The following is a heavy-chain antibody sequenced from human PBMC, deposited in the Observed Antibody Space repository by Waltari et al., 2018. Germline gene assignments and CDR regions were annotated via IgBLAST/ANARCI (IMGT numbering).Heavy chain of an antibody. V-gene: IGHV4-34*01. CDR1: GGSFSGYY. CDR2: INHSGST. D-gene: IGHD3-22*01. J-gene: IGHJ4*02. CDR3: ARSSGYLFGVAVGY. Sequence: LTCAVYGGSFSGYYWSWIRQPPGKGLEWIGEINHSGSTNYNPSLKSRVTISVDTSKNQFSLKLSSVTAADTAVYYCARSSGYLFGVAVGYWGQGTLVTVSS.